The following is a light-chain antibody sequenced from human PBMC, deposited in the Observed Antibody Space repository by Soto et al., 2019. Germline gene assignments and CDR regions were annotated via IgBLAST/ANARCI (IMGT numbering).Light chain of an antibody. CDR3: QQRSSWPLT. Sequence: EIVLTQSPATLSSSPGERATLSCRASQSISSYLAWYQQKRGQAPRLLIYDASNRATGIPARFSGSGSGTDFTLTISSLETEDFAVYYCQQRSSWPLTFGGGTKVDIK. V-gene: IGKV3-11*01. J-gene: IGKJ4*01. CDR1: QSISSY. CDR2: DAS.